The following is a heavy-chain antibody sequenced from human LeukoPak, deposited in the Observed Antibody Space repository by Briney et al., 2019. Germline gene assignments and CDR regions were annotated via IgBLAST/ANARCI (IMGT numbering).Heavy chain of an antibody. V-gene: IGHV3-7*01. D-gene: IGHD1-26*01. J-gene: IGHJ4*02. Sequence: PGGSLRLSCAASGFTFSSYGMHWVRQAPGKGVEWVANIKQDGSAKYYVDSVKGRFTISRDNAQNSLYLQMNSLRAEDTAVYYCARDYQWGFDYWGQGTLVTVSS. CDR2: IKQDGSAK. CDR3: ARDYQWGFDY. CDR1: GFTFSSYG.